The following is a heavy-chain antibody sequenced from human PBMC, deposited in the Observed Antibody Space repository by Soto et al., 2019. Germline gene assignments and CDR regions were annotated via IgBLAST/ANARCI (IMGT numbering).Heavy chain of an antibody. CDR1: GFTFSSYA. CDR2: ISYDGSNK. Sequence: QVQLVESGGGVVQPGRSLRLSCAASGFTFSSYAMHWVRQAPGKGLEWVAVISYDGSNKYYADSVKGRFTISRDNSKNTLYLQMNSLRAEDTAVYYCARDITIFGVPGDFQHWGQGTLVTVSS. J-gene: IGHJ1*01. CDR3: ARDITIFGVPGDFQH. D-gene: IGHD3-3*01. V-gene: IGHV3-30-3*01.